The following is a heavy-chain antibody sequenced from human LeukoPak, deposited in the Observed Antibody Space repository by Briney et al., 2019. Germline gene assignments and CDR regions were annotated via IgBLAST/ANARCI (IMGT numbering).Heavy chain of an antibody. Sequence: ASVKVSCKASGYIFTSHYIHWVRQAPGQGLEWMGIINPIGGTTSYAQKFQDRVIMTRDMATSTVYMDLSSLRSDDTAVYYCARDFCGDCDSGGWYHFDSWGQGTLVTVSS. D-gene: IGHD2-21*02. J-gene: IGHJ4*02. CDR2: INPIGGTT. V-gene: IGHV1-46*01. CDR3: ARDFCGDCDSGGWYHFDS. CDR1: GYIFTSHY.